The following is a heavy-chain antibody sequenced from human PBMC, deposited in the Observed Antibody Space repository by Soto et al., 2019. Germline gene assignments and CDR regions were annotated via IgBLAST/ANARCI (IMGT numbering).Heavy chain of an antibody. J-gene: IGHJ4*02. CDR2: IKEDGSEE. D-gene: IGHD3-9*01. CDR1: GFTFNTYW. CDR3: VRSFSFDWLLFTLDY. V-gene: IGHV3-7*01. Sequence: QLVESGGGLVEPGGSLRLSCATSGFTFNTYWMTWVRQAPGKGLEWVANIKEDGSEENYVDSVKGRFTISRDNGKNSLFLQMNRLRREDSAAYYCVRSFSFDWLLFTLDYWGQGTLVSVSS.